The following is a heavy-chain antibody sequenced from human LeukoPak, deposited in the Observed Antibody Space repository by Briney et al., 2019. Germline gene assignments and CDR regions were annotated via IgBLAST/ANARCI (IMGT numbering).Heavy chain of an antibody. CDR3: ASVRDPVYFDY. J-gene: IGHJ4*02. V-gene: IGHV3-48*04. Sequence: GGSLRLSCAASGFTFSSYSMNWVRQAPGKGLEWVSYISSSSSTIYYADSVKGRFTISRDNAKNSLYLQMNSLRAEDTAVYYCASVRDPVYFDYWGQGTLVTVSS. CDR1: GFTFSSYS. CDR2: ISSSSSTI.